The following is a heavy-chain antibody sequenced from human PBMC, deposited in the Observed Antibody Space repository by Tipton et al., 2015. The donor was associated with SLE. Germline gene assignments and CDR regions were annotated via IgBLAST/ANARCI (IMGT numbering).Heavy chain of an antibody. V-gene: IGHV3-74*01. D-gene: IGHD4-23*01. Sequence: SLRLSCVASGFTLSRYWMHWVRQAPGKGLVWVSAVNIDGSRTTYADSVKGRFTISGDNAKNTLYLEMNSLGAEDTAVYYCVSDNDGNFGSHWGQGALVTVSS. CDR2: VNIDGSRT. J-gene: IGHJ4*02. CDR3: VSDNDGNFGSH. CDR1: GFTLSRYW.